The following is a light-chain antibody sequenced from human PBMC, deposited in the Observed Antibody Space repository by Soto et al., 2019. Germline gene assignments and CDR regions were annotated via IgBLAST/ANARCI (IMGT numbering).Light chain of an antibody. J-gene: IGLJ1*01. CDR3: LSYAGTNARLRV. V-gene: IGLV2-18*02. Sequence: QSVLTQPPSVSGSPGQSVTISCTATTTDIDNYDSASSHPPAPDTAPTLLTYDVNNRHSGAPDRFSGSTSANTASLTISALQADDEGDYYCLSYAGTNARLRVFGTGTKVTV. CDR2: DVN. CDR1: TTDIDNYDS.